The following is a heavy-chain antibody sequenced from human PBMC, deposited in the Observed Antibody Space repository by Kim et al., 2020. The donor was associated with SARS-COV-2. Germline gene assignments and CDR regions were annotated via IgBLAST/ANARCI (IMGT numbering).Heavy chain of an antibody. CDR3: VRAWSGCTFGYHY. J-gene: IGHJ4*02. Sequence: GGSLRLSCAASGFTFSSYSMNWVRQAPGKGLEWVSYITSSSSTIYYADSVKGRFTISRDNAQNSLFLQMNSLRAEDTAVYYCVRAWSGCTFGYHYWGQGT. CDR2: ITSSSSTI. CDR1: GFTFSSYS. D-gene: IGHD5-18*01. V-gene: IGHV3-48*04.